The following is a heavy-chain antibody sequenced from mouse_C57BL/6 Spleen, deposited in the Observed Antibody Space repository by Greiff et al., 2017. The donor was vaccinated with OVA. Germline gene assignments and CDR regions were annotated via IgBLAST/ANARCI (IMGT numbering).Heavy chain of an antibody. Sequence: EVNVVESGGGLVKPGGSLKLSCAASGFTFSSYAMSWVRQTPEKRLEWVATISDGGSYTYYPDNVKGRFTISRDNAKNNLYLQMSHLKSEDTAMYYCAREGYDWFAYWGQGTLVTVSA. CDR2: ISDGGSYT. CDR1: GFTFSSYA. V-gene: IGHV5-4*01. CDR3: AREGYDWFAY. D-gene: IGHD2-2*01. J-gene: IGHJ3*01.